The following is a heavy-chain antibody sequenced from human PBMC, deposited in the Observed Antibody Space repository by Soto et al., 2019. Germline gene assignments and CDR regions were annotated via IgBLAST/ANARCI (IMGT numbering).Heavy chain of an antibody. D-gene: IGHD3-10*01. J-gene: IGHJ4*02. CDR1: GFSFSSYG. CDR3: ARDYYGSGSYLRTPFDY. Sequence: QVQLVESGGGVVQPGRSLRLSCAASGFSFSSYGMHWVRQAPGKGLEWVAVIWYDGSNKYYADSVKGRFTISRDNSKNTLYLQMNSLRAEDTAVYHCARDYYGSGSYLRTPFDYWGQGTLVTVSS. CDR2: IWYDGSNK. V-gene: IGHV3-33*01.